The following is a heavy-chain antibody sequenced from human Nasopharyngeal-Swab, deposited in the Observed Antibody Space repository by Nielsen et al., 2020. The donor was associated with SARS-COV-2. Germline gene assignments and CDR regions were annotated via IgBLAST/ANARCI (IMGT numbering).Heavy chain of an antibody. CDR2: MHTSTTT. CDR3: ARMIFGVANAGIDV. V-gene: IGHV4-61*02. J-gene: IGHJ6*02. D-gene: IGHD3-3*01. Sequence: WIRQPPGKGLEWIGRMHTSTTTSYNPSLKSRVTISVGKSKNQFSLKLSSVTAADTAVYYCARMIFGVANAGIDVWGQGATVTVSS.